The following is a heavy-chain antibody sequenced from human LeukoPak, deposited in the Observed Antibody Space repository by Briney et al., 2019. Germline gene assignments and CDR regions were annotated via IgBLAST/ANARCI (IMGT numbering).Heavy chain of an antibody. J-gene: IGHJ5*02. CDR3: SREQIRGSGSYYYNLFDP. CDR1: GDSISSTSYF. V-gene: IGHV4-39*07. Sequence: SETLSLTCTVSGDSISSTSYFWGWIRQPPGKGLEWIGSIYNSGRSHYNPSLKSRVTISVDTSKNQFSLKLSSVTAADTATYFCSREQIRGSGSYYYNLFDPWGQGALVTVSS. CDR2: IYNSGRS. D-gene: IGHD3-10*01.